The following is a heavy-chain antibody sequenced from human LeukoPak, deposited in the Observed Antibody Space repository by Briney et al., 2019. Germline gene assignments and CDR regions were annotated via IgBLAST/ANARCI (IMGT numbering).Heavy chain of an antibody. V-gene: IGHV3-53*01. CDR2: MYNNGNT. J-gene: IGHJ4*02. CDR3: ARVGGDRVAY. D-gene: IGHD4-17*01. CDR1: GLTVSSKY. Sequence: GGSLRLSCAASGLTVSSKYMSWVHQAPGEGLEWVSVMYNNGNTHYADSVKGRFTISRDNAMNTLYLQMNSLRPEDTAVYYCARVGGDRVAYWGQGTLVTVSS.